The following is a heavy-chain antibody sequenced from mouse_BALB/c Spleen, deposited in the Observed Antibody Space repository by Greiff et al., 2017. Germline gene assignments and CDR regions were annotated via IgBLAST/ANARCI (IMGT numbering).Heavy chain of an antibody. CDR2: ISNLAYSI. CDR1: GFTFSDYG. D-gene: IGHD2-3*01. J-gene: IGHJ1*01. CDR3: ARYQYDGCYVWYFDV. V-gene: IGHV5-15*01. Sequence: EVKLMESGGGLVQPGGSRKLSCAASGFTFSDYGMAWVRQAPGKGPEWVAFISNLAYSIYYADTVTGRFTITRENAKNTLYLEMSSLRSEDTALYYYARYQYDGCYVWYFDVWGAGTTVTVSS.